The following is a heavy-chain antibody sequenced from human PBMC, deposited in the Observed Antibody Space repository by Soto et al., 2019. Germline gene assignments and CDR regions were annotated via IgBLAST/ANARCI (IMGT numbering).Heavy chain of an antibody. CDR1: GFTFSSYG. CDR3: ARDFRLVATIPFDY. CDR2: IWYDGSNK. D-gene: IGHD5-12*01. Sequence: GGSLRLSCAASGFTFSSYGMHWVRQAPGKGLEWVAVIWYDGSNKYYADSVKGRFTISRDNSKNTLYLQMNSLRAEDTAVYYCARDFRLVATIPFDYWCQGTLVTVSS. V-gene: IGHV3-33*01. J-gene: IGHJ4*02.